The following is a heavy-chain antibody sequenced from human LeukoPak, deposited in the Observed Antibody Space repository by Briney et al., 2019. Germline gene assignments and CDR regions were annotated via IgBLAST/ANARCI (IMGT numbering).Heavy chain of an antibody. V-gene: IGHV3-9*01. CDR2: ISWNSGSI. CDR1: GFTFDDYA. D-gene: IGHD3-3*01. Sequence: PGGSLRLSCAASGFTFDDYAMHWVRQAPGKGLEWVSGISWNSGSIGYANSVKGRFTISRDNAKNSLYLQMNSLRAEDTALYYCAKEGGDFWSGYYFDYWGQGTLVTVSS. CDR3: AKEGGDFWSGYYFDY. J-gene: IGHJ4*02.